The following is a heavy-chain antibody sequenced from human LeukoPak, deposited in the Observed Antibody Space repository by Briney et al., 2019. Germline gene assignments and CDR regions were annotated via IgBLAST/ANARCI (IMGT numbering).Heavy chain of an antibody. CDR2: IYYSGST. D-gene: IGHD2-2*01. Sequence: SETLSLTCTVSGGSIGSGGYYWSWIRQHPGKGLEWIGYIYYSGSTYYNPSLKSRVTISVDTSKNQFSLKLSSVTAADTAVYYCARGRREVVPAAIFSWFDPWGQGTLVPVSS. J-gene: IGHJ5*02. CDR3: ARGRREVVPAAIFSWFDP. V-gene: IGHV4-31*03. CDR1: GGSIGSGGYY.